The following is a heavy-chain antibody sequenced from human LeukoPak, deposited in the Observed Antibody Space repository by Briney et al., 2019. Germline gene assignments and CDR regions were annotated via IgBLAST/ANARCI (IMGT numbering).Heavy chain of an antibody. D-gene: IGHD1-1*01. CDR2: IRYDGSNK. CDR1: GFTFSSYG. CDR3: ANPNWNDVDY. Sequence: PGGSLRLSCAASGFTFSSYGMHWVRQAPGKGLEWVAFIRYDGSNKYYADSVKGRFTISRDNSKNTLYLQMNSLRAEDTAVYYCANPNWNDVDYWGQGTLVTVSS. J-gene: IGHJ4*02. V-gene: IGHV3-30*02.